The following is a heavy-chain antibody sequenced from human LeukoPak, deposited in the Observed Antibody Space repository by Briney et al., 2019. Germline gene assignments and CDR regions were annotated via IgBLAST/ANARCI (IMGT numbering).Heavy chain of an antibody. CDR1: GYTFRSHG. Sequence: ASVKVSCKASGYTFRSHGIYWVRQAPGQGLEWMGWISPYNDETNYARMFRDRVIMTTETSTTTAYMELRGLTSDDTAVYFCAREADTSSWYRPAFRLLDVWGQGTLVTVSS. CDR3: AREADTSSWYRPAFRLLDV. V-gene: IGHV1-18*01. D-gene: IGHD6-13*01. CDR2: ISPYNDET. J-gene: IGHJ4*02.